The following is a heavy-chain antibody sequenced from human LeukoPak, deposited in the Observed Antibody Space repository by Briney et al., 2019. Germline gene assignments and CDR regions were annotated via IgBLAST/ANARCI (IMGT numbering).Heavy chain of an antibody. D-gene: IGHD3-10*01. CDR1: GFTFSNAW. CDR2: IQSKTDSGTA. J-gene: IGHJ4*02. V-gene: IGHV3-15*01. Sequence: KPGGSLRLSCAASGFTFSNAWMSWVRQAPGKGLEWVGRIQSKTDSGTADYATPVKGRFTISRDDSKNTLYLQMNSLKTEDTAVYYCTTLDLWLGEGKIDYWGQGTLVTVSS. CDR3: TTLDLWLGEGKIDY.